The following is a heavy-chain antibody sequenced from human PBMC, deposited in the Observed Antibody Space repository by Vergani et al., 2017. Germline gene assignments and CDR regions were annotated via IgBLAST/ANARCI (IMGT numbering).Heavy chain of an antibody. CDR2: ISYDGSNK. D-gene: IGHD2-2*01. CDR3: AKVAGDIVVVPAAANWYFDL. J-gene: IGHJ2*01. V-gene: IGHV3-30*18. Sequence: QVQLVESGGGVVQPGRSLRLSCAASGFTFSSYGMHWVRQAPGKGLEWVAVISYDGSNKYYADSVKGRFTIARDNSKNTLYLQMNSLRAEDTAVYYCAKVAGDIVVVPAAANWYFDLWGRGTRVTVSS. CDR1: GFTFSSYG.